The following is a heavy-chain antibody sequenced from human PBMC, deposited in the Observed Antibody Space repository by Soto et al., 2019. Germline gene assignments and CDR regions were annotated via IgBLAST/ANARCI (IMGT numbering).Heavy chain of an antibody. J-gene: IGHJ6*02. D-gene: IGHD3-3*01. V-gene: IGHV1-2*04. CDR1: GYTFTGYY. CDR2: INPNSGGT. Sequence: ASVKISCKASGYTFTGYYMHWVRHAPGQGLEWMGWINPNSGGTNYAQKFQGWVTMTRDTSISTGYMELSRLRSEDTAVYYCARDSGFWSGYGMDVWGQGTTVTVSS. CDR3: ARDSGFWSGYGMDV.